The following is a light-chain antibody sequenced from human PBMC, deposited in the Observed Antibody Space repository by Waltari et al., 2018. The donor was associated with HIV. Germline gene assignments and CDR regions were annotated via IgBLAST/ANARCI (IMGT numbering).Light chain of an antibody. CDR3: QSFNDNDEWV. J-gene: IGLJ3*02. CDR1: SGSLPSNY. Sequence: NFILSQPHSVSSSPEETVILPVTPSSGSLPSNYDHCFQQRSGAAPTTLTYEDNQISSGTPDRFTGSIDTSANSASVTISGLKTENESDYYSQSFNDNDEWVFGGGTKVTVL. V-gene: IGLV6-57*03. CDR2: EDN.